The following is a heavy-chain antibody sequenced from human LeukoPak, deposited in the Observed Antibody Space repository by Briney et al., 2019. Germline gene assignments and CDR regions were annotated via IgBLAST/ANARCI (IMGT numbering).Heavy chain of an antibody. CDR1: GGSISSYY. CDR3: ARVGSSSWLFDY. CDR2: IYYSGST. D-gene: IGHD6-13*01. Sequence: SETLSLTCTVSGGSISSYYWSWIRQPPGKGLEWIGYIYYSGSTNYNPSLKSRVTISVDTSKNQFSLKLSSVTAADTAVYYCARVGSSSWLFDYWGQGTLVTVSS. J-gene: IGHJ4*02. V-gene: IGHV4-59*01.